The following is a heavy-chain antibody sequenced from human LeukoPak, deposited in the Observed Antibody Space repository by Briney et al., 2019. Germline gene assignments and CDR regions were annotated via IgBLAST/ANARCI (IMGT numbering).Heavy chain of an antibody. D-gene: IGHD4-17*01. CDR3: VRGSYGAYDY. Sequence: GGSLRLSCAASGFNFNTYTMNWVRQAPGKGLEWVSSISSDSSYIYYADAAHGRYSLYLQMNSLRAEDTAVYYCVRGSYGAYDYWGQGSLVTVSS. CDR2: ISSDSSYI. J-gene: IGHJ4*02. V-gene: IGHV3-21*01. CDR1: GFNFNTYT.